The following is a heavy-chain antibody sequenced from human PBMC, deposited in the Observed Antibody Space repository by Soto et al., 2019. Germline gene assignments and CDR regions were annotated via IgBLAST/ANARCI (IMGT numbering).Heavy chain of an antibody. CDR1: GGSISSSSYY. V-gene: IGHV4-39*01. J-gene: IGHJ4*02. CDR2: IYYSGST. Sequence: QLQLQESGPGLVKPSETLSLTCTVSGGSISSSSYYWGWIRQPPGKGLEWIGSIYYSGSTYYSPSLKSRVTISVDTSKNQFSLKLSSVTAADTAVYYCASLPIVVVVAASDYWGQGTLVTVSS. D-gene: IGHD2-15*01. CDR3: ASLPIVVVVAASDY.